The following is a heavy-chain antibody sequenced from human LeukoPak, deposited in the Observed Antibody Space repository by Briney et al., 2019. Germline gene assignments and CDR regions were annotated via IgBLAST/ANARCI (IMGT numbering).Heavy chain of an antibody. J-gene: IGHJ4*02. Sequence: PSETLSLTCTVSGGSISSSSYYWGWSRQPPGRGLEWIGSIYYSGSTYYNPALKSRVTISVDTSKNQFSLKLSSVTAADTAVYYCASLVAVAGTFYFDYWGQGTLVTVSS. CDR2: IYYSGST. D-gene: IGHD6-19*01. CDR3: ASLVAVAGTFYFDY. CDR1: GGSISSSSYY. V-gene: IGHV4-39*01.